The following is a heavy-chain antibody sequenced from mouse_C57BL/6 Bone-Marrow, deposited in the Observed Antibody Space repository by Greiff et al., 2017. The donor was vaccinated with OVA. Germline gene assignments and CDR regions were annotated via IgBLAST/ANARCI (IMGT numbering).Heavy chain of an antibody. CDR1: GFNIKDYY. Sequence: EVQLQQSGAELVKPGASVKLSCTASGFNIKDYYMHWVKQRTEQGLEWIGRIDPEDGETKYAPKFPGKATITADTSSNTAYLQLSSLTSEDTAVYYCARTDGYFYFDYWGQGTTLTVSS. CDR3: ARTDGYFYFDY. CDR2: IDPEDGET. J-gene: IGHJ2*01. V-gene: IGHV14-2*01. D-gene: IGHD2-3*01.